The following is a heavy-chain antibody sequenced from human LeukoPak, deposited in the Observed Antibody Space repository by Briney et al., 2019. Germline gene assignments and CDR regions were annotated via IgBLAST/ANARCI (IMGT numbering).Heavy chain of an antibody. CDR2: ISAFNGNT. CDR1: SCTFTSYG. J-gene: IGHJ3*02. V-gene: IGHV1-18*04. D-gene: IGHD2-2*01. CDR3: ARGADCSSTSCYGPEWAFDI. Sequence: ASVKVSCKASSCTFTSYGISWVRQAPGQGLEWMGWISAFNGNTNYAQKLQGRVTMTTDTSTSTAYMELRSLRSDDTAVYYCARGADCSSTSCYGPEWAFDIWGQGTMFTVSS.